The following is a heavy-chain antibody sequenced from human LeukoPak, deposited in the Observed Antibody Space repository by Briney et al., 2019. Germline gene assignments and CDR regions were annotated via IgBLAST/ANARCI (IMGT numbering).Heavy chain of an antibody. CDR1: GFTFSSYS. Sequence: GGSLRLSCEASGFTFSSYSMNWVRQAPGKGLEWVSSISSSSSYIYYADSVKGRFTISRDNAKNSLYLQMNSLRAEDTAVYYCARDMTTATDYYYYGMDVWGQGTTVTVSS. J-gene: IGHJ6*02. CDR2: ISSSSSYI. V-gene: IGHV3-21*01. D-gene: IGHD4-11*01. CDR3: ARDMTTATDYYYYGMDV.